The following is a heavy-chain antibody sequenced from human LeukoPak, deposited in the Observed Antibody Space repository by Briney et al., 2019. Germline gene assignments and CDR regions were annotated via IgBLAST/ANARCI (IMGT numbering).Heavy chain of an antibody. D-gene: IGHD6-13*01. J-gene: IGHJ3*02. V-gene: IGHV6-1*01. CDR2: TYYRSKWYN. Sequence: SQTLSLTCAISGDSVSSNSATWNWIRQSPSRGLEWLGRTYYRSKWYNDYALSVKSRITINPDTSKNQFSLQLNSVTPEDTAVYYCARGDSSSWYFLGAFDIWGQGTMVTVSS. CDR3: ARGDSSSWYFLGAFDI. CDR1: GDSVSSNSAT.